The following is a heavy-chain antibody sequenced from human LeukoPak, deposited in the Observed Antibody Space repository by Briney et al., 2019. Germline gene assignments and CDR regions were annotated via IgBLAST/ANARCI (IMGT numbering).Heavy chain of an antibody. Sequence: SVKVSCKASGGTFSSYAISWVRQAPGQGLEWMGRIIPILGIANYAQKFRGRVTITADKSTSTAYMELSSLRSEDTAVYYCARDKDYGMDVWGQGTTVTVSS. V-gene: IGHV1-69*04. CDR1: GGTFSSYA. CDR2: IIPILGIA. J-gene: IGHJ6*02. CDR3: ARDKDYGMDV.